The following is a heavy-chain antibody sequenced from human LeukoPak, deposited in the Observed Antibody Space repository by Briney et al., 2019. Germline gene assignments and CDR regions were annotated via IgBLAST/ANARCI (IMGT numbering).Heavy chain of an antibody. CDR1: GDSFTTTNFY. D-gene: IGHD6-13*01. CDR3: ARLRVQQLASSYYMDV. V-gene: IGHV4-39*01. CDR2: LYYGVNT. Sequence: SETLSLTCTVSGDSFTTTNFYWGWIRQAPGKGLEWIGSLYYGVNTYYKPSLKSRVTISVDTSLNQFSLILTSVTAADTGVYYCARLRVQQLASSYYMDVWGKGTTVTVSS. J-gene: IGHJ6*03.